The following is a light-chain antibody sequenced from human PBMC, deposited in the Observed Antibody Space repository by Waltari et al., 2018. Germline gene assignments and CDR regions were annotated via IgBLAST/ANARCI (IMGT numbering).Light chain of an antibody. Sequence: DIKMTQSPFSVFASVGESVTITCRASQDISSWLAWYQQKPGKAPELLIYSSSTLHFGVPSRFSGSKSGTEFSLTITGPQPDDSATYFCQQANSFPYTYGQGTKLDI. CDR2: SSS. J-gene: IGKJ2*01. V-gene: IGKV1D-12*01. CDR3: QQANSFPYT. CDR1: QDISSW.